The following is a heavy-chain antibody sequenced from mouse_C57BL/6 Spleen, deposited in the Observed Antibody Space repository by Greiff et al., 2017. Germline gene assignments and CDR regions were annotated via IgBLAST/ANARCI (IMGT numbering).Heavy chain of an antibody. Sequence: EVQLHQSGPELVKPGASVKISCTASGYSFTDYNMNWVQQSNGKSLEWIGVINPNYGTTSYNQKFKGKATLTVDQSSSTAYMQLNSLTSEDSAVYYCARSGYSNYDAMDYWGQGTSVTVYS. CDR3: ARSGYSNYDAMDY. CDR1: GYSFTDYN. V-gene: IGHV1-39*01. CDR2: INPNYGTT. J-gene: IGHJ4*01. D-gene: IGHD2-5*01.